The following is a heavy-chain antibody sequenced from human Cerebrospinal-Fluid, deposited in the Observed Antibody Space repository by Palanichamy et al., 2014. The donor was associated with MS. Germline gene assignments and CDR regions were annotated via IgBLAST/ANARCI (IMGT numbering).Heavy chain of an antibody. Sequence: QVQLQQWGAGLLKPSETLSLTCAVYGGSFNVYYWSWIRQPPGKGLEWIGDISHSGSTNYNPSLKSRVTISVDTSKKQFSLKLSSVTAADTAVYYCARGRIARVRGVTPRPLDYWGQGTLVTVSS. CDR1: GGSFNVYY. CDR2: ISHSGST. V-gene: IGHV4-34*01. D-gene: IGHD3-10*01. J-gene: IGHJ4*02. CDR3: ARGRIARVRGVTPRPLDY.